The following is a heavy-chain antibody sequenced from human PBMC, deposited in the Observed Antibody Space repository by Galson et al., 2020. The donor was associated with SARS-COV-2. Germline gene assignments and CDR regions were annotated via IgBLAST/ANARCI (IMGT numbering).Heavy chain of an antibody. Sequence: ESGPTLVKPTQTLTLTCTFSGFSLSTSGVGVGWIRQPPGKALEWLALIYWDDDKRYSPSLKSRLTITKDTSKNQVVLTMTNMDPVDTATYYCARDLGYCSSTSCYRGIDYWGQGTLVTVSS. CDR2: IYWDDDK. J-gene: IGHJ4*02. D-gene: IGHD2-2*01. CDR1: GFSLSTSGVG. V-gene: IGHV2-5*02. CDR3: ARDLGYCSSTSCYRGIDY.